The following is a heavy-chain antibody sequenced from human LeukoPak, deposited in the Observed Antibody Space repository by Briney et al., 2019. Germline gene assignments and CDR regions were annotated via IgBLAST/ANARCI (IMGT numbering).Heavy chain of an antibody. CDR1: GVTFDDYA. D-gene: IGHD3-16*02. V-gene: IGHV3-43*02. CDR3: AKAYYDYVWVSYRYFCAFDI. J-gene: IGHJ3*02. CDR2: ISGDGGRT. Sequence: GGSLRLSCAASGVTFDDYAMHWVRQAPGKCMELVSLISGDGGRTHYADSVKGRFTIFRDNSKNSLYLQMNSLITEDTAFYYCAKAYYDYVWVSYRYFCAFDIWGQGTMVTVSS.